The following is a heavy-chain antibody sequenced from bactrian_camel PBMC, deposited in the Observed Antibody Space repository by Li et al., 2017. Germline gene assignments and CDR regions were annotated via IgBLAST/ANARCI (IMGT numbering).Heavy chain of an antibody. CDR2: FTRGGTT. J-gene: IGHJ4*01. Sequence: HVQLVESGGGSAQAGGSLRLACTASGLTTTHNAVAWFRQSPGKEREGVASIFTRGGTTTYADYVKGRFAISQDSANNTVYLQMNSLKPEDSARYSCAAGTVSPLFAGGPESLQRREYKSWGQGTQVTVS. CDR1: GLTTTHNA. D-gene: IGHD7*01. CDR3: AAGTVSPLFAGGPESLQRREYKS. V-gene: IGHV3S53*01.